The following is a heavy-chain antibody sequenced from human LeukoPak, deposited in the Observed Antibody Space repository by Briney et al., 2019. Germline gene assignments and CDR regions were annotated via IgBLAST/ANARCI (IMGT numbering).Heavy chain of an antibody. D-gene: IGHD3-22*01. CDR1: GFIFSNYG. V-gene: IGHV3-33*01. Sequence: GGSLRLSCAASGFIFSNYGMHWVRQAPGKGLEWVAVIWYDGSNKYYADSVKGRFTISRDNAKNSLYLQMNSLRAEDTAVYYCARVVGYYYDSTGTYFDYWGQGTLVTVSS. J-gene: IGHJ4*02. CDR2: IWYDGSNK. CDR3: ARVVGYYYDSTGTYFDY.